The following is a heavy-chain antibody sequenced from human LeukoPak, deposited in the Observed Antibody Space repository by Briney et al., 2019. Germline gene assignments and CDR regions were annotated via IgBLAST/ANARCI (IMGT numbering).Heavy chain of an antibody. CDR2: IYYSWST. CDR1: GGSISSSSYY. CDR3: ARRRDGYNFPSPIDY. Sequence: PSETLSLTCTVSGGSISSSSYYWGWIRQPPGKGLEWIGSIYYSWSTYYNPSVKSRVTISVATSKNQFSLKLSSVTAADTAVYYCARRRDGYNFPSPIDYWGQGTLVTVSS. D-gene: IGHD5-24*01. V-gene: IGHV4-39*01. J-gene: IGHJ4*02.